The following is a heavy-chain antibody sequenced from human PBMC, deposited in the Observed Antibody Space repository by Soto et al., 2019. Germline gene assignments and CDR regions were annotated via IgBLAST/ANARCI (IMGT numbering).Heavy chain of an antibody. CDR2: INPSGGST. CDR3: ATTRRWLRRLFDY. D-gene: IGHD5-12*01. CDR1: GYTFTSYY. V-gene: IGHV1-46*01. Sequence: SVKVSCKASGYTFTSYYMHWVRQAPGQGLEWMGIINPSGGSTSYAQKFQGRVTMTRDTSTSTVYMELSSLRSEDTAVYYCATTRRWLRRLFDYWGHGTLVTVSS. J-gene: IGHJ4*01.